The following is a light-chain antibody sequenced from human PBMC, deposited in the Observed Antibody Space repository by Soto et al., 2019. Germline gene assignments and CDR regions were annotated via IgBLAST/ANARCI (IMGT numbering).Light chain of an antibody. CDR2: EVT. V-gene: IGLV2-14*01. J-gene: IGLJ1*01. Sequence: LTQPASLSGSPGQSITISCTGTSSDVGGYNYVSWYQQHPGKAPKLMIYEVTHRPSGVSNRFSGSKSGNTASLTISGLQAEEEADYYCSSYTTTTNYVFGTGTKVTVL. CDR1: SSDVGGYNY. CDR3: SSYTTTTNYV.